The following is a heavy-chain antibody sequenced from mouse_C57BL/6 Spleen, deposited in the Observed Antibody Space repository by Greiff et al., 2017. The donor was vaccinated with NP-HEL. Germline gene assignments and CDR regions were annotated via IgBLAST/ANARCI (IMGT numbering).Heavy chain of an antibody. J-gene: IGHJ2*01. Sequence: DVKLVESGGGLVKPGGSLKLSCAASGFTFSDYGMHWVRQAPEKGLEWVAYISSGSSTIYYADTVKGRFTISRDNAKNTLFLQMTSLRSEDTAMYYCARHPYEGYYVDYWGQGTTLTVSS. CDR3: ARHPYEGYYVDY. CDR2: ISSGSSTI. V-gene: IGHV5-17*01. CDR1: GFTFSDYG. D-gene: IGHD2-3*01.